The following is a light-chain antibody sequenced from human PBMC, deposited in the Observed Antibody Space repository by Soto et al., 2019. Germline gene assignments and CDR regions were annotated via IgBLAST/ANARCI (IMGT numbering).Light chain of an antibody. CDR3: QQYTNAHGIT. Sequence: EIALTQSPGTLSLSPGERATLSCRASQGVGNKYLAWYQQRPGQAPSLLIYAASSRATGVPDRFSGSGSGTDFTLTISRLEPEDFAVYYCQQYTNAHGITFGQGTRLE. CDR2: AAS. V-gene: IGKV3-20*01. CDR1: QGVGNKY. J-gene: IGKJ5*01.